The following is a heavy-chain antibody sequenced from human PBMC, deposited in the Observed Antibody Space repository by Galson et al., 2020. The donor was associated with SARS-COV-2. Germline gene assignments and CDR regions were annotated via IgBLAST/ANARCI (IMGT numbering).Heavy chain of an antibody. Sequence: GESLQISCGPSGFPFNTYAMHWLRQAPGKGLEWVQLIWSDVHNQLHASSVQGRFSISRDNPKNTLYLEMDSLRVEDTAVYYCAGDPPNSGWGFQLWGQGTLVIVSS. J-gene: IGHJ1*01. CDR3: AGDPPNSGWGFQL. CDR1: GFPFNTYA. CDR2: IWSDVHNQ. V-gene: IGHV3-33*08. D-gene: IGHD6-19*01.